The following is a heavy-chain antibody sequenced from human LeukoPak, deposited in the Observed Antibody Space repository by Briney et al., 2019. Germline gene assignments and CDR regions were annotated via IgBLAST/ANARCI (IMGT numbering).Heavy chain of an antibody. V-gene: IGHV4-59*01. J-gene: IGHJ3*02. CDR2: IYYSGST. D-gene: IGHD6-19*01. CDR3: ARVHSSGWYKDVVAFDI. CDR1: GGSISSYY. Sequence: SETLSLTCTVSGGSISSYYWSWIRQPPGKGLEWIGYIYYSGSTNYNPSLKSRVTISVDTSKNQFSLKLSSVTAADTAVYYCARVHSSGWYKDVVAFDIWGQGTMVTVSS.